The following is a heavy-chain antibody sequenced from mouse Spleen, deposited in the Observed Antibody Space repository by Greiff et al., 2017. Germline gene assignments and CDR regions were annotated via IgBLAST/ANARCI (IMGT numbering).Heavy chain of an antibody. CDR2: ISYDGSN. J-gene: IGHJ3*01. Sequence: EVKLMESGPGLVKPSQSLSLTCSVTGYSITSGYYWNWIRQFPGNKLEWMGYISYDGSNNYNPSLKNRISITRDTSKNQFFLKLNSVTTEDTATYYCARDGGGYDGELAYWGQGTLATVSA. CDR3: ARDGGGYDGELAY. V-gene: IGHV3-6*01. D-gene: IGHD2-14*01. CDR1: GYSITSGYY.